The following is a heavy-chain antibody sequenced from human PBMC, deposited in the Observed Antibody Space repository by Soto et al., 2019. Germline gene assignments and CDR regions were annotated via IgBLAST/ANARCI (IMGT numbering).Heavy chain of an antibody. CDR2: TSYDGSDK. V-gene: IGHV3-30*19. CDR1: GVTFRSYV. Sequence: QVHLVESGGGVVQPGTSLRVSCVGSGVTFRSYVIHWVRQAPGKGLEWVALTSYDGSDKYYGDSVRGRFTISRDNSRNTVDLQMDNLRLEDTALYYCARWGTTGGLDVWGQGTLVSV. D-gene: IGHD3-16*01. J-gene: IGHJ1*01. CDR3: ARWGTTGGLDV.